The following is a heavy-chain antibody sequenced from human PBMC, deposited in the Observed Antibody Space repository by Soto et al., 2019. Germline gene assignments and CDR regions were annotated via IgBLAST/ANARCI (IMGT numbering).Heavy chain of an antibody. J-gene: IGHJ4*02. CDR3: AKGDTAMVLYYFDY. D-gene: IGHD5-18*01. V-gene: IGHV3-9*01. Sequence: GWSLRLSCAASGFTFDDYAMHWVRQAPGKGLEWVSGISWNSGSIGYADSVKGRFTISRDNAKNSLYLQMNSLRAEDTALYYCAKGDTAMVLYYFDYWGQGTLVTVSS. CDR2: ISWNSGSI. CDR1: GFTFDDYA.